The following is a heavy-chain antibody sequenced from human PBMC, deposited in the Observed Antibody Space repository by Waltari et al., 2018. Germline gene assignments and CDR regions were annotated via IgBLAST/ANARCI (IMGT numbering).Heavy chain of an antibody. CDR3: AREKPTSDDFWSGREYYFDY. J-gene: IGHJ4*02. Sequence: EVQLVESGGDLVQPGGSLRLSCAVSGFNVSRKYMSWVRQAPGKGLEWISVIYSGDTTYYADSVRGRFTLSRDNSKNTFFLQMDSLRVEDTAIYYCAREKPTSDDFWSGREYYFDYWGQGTLVTVSS. D-gene: IGHD3-3*01. CDR2: IYSGDTT. CDR1: GFNVSRKY. V-gene: IGHV3-66*02.